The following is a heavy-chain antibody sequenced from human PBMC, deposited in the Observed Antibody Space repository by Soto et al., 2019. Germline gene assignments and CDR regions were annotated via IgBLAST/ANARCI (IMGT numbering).Heavy chain of an antibody. Sequence: PGESLKISCKGSGYTFTTYWIGWVRQMPGKGLEWMGIIYTGDSDTRYSPSFQGQVTFSVDTSISTAYLQWSSLKASDTAIYYCARSPCGNDCYSVAPFDYWGQGTLVTVSS. J-gene: IGHJ4*01. CDR3: ARSPCGNDCYSVAPFDY. D-gene: IGHD2-21*02. V-gene: IGHV5-51*01. CDR2: IYTGDSDT. CDR1: GYTFTTYW.